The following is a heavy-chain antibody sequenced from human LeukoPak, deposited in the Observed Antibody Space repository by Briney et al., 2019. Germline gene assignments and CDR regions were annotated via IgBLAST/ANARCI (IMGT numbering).Heavy chain of an antibody. Sequence: GGSLRLSCGASGFTFRTSWMHWVRQAPGRGLVWVSRINPDGSITTYADSVKGRFTISRDNAKNTLYLQMNSLRAEDTAVYYCARDGGSSTKEPTGGYYYYGMDVWGQGTTVTVFS. CDR2: INPDGSIT. D-gene: IGHD1-1*01. CDR1: GFTFRTSW. CDR3: ARDGGSSTKEPTGGYYYYGMDV. J-gene: IGHJ6*02. V-gene: IGHV3-74*01.